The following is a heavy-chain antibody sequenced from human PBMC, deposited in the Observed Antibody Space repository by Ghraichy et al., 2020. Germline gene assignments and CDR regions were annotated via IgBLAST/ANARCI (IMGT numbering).Heavy chain of an antibody. CDR3: ARHNRYYDFWRGPEGYGMDV. CDR2: IYYSGST. J-gene: IGHJ6*02. D-gene: IGHD3-3*01. V-gene: IGHV4-39*01. Sequence: SQTLSLTCTVPGGSISSSSYYWGWVRQPPGKGLEWIGSIYYSGSTHCNPSLKSRVTISVDTSKNQLPLKLSSVTATDAAVYYCARHNRYYDFWRGPEGYGMDVWGQGTTVTVSS. CDR1: GGSISSSSYY.